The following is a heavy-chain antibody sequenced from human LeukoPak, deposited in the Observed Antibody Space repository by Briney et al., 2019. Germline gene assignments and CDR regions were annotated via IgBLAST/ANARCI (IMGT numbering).Heavy chain of an antibody. CDR1: GYTFTSYD. D-gene: IGHD6-13*01. Sequence: ASVKVSCKASGYTFTSYDINWVRQATGQGLEWLGWMNPNSGNTGYAQKFQGRITMTRNTSISTAYMELSSLTSEDTAVYYCARIAAAGNRRLNYWGQGTLVTVSS. J-gene: IGHJ4*02. CDR3: ARIAAAGNRRLNY. V-gene: IGHV1-8*01. CDR2: MNPNSGNT.